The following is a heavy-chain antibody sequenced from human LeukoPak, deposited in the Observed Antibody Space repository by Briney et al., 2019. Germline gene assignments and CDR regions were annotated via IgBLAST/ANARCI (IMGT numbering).Heavy chain of an antibody. CDR2: IYPGDSDT. CDR1: GYRFTSYW. D-gene: IGHD5-18*01. V-gene: IGHV5-51*01. CDR3: ARLVDTAMVSNYFDY. Sequence: ASVKVSCKGSGYRFTSYWIGWVRQMPGKGLEWMGIIYPGDSDTRYSPSFQGQVTISADKSISTAYLQWSSLKASDTAMYYCARLVDTAMVSNYFDYWGQGTLVTVSS. J-gene: IGHJ4*02.